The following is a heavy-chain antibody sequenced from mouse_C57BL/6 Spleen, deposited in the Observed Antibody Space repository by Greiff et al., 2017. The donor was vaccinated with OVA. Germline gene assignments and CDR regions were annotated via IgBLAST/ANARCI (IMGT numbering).Heavy chain of an antibody. D-gene: IGHD2-3*01. CDR2: IHPNSGST. J-gene: IGHJ2*01. V-gene: IGHV1-64*01. CDR1: GYTFTSYW. CDR3: ARSYDGYYGNY. Sequence: QVQLQQPGAELVKPGASVKLSCKASGYTFTSYWMHWVKQRPGQGLEWIGMIHPNSGSTNYNEKFKSKATLTVDKSSSTAYMQLSSLTSEDSAVYYCARSYDGYYGNYWGKGTTLTVSS.